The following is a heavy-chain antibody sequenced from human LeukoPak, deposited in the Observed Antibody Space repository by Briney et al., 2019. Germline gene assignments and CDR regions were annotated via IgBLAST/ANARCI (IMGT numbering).Heavy chain of an antibody. J-gene: IGHJ4*02. Sequence: GGSLRLSCAASGFTFSIYGMSWVRQPPGKGLEWISAITNSGDFAYYIDSVKGRFTISRDISKNTLYLQMNSLRAEDTALYYCAKGITAADTGLDYWGQGTLVTVSS. CDR1: GFTFSIYG. V-gene: IGHV3-23*01. CDR3: AKGITAADTGLDY. D-gene: IGHD6-13*01. CDR2: ITNSGDFA.